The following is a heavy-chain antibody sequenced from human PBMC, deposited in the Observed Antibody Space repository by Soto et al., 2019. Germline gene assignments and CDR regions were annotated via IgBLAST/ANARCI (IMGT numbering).Heavy chain of an antibody. D-gene: IGHD6-13*01. CDR3: ARDPPADDKINWFDP. Sequence: ASVKVSCKASGYTFTSYAMHWERQAPGQRLEWMGWINAGNGNTKYSQKFQGRVTITRDTSASTAYMELSSLRSEDTAVYYCARDPPADDKINWFDPWGQGTLVTVSS. CDR1: GYTFTSYA. CDR2: INAGNGNT. V-gene: IGHV1-3*01. J-gene: IGHJ5*02.